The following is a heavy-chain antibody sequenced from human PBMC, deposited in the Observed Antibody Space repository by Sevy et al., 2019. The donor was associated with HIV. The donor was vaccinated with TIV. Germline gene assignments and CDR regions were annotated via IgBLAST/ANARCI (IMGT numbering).Heavy chain of an antibody. CDR2: INRNGGST. CDR3: AREGGYDYVWGSYRPRYYFDY. D-gene: IGHD3-16*02. Sequence: GGSLRLSCAASGFTLDDYDMSWVRQAPGKGLEWVSGINRNGGSTGYADSVKGRFTISRDNAKNSLYLQMNSLRVEDTALYYCAREGGYDYVWGSYRPRYYFDYWGQGSLVTVSS. CDR1: GFTLDDYD. J-gene: IGHJ4*02. V-gene: IGHV3-20*04.